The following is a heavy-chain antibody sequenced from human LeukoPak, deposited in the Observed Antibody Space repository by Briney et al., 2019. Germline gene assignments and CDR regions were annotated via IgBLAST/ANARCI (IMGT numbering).Heavy chain of an antibody. CDR3: ARDRHRYHYDGSGYPPY. J-gene: IGHJ4*02. CDR1: GFTFSDYY. Sequence: GGSLRLSCAASGFTFSDYYMTWIRQSPGKGLESVSYISSSGRSIYYADSVKGRFTISRDNAKNSLYLQMNSLRAEDTAVYYCARDRHRYHYDGSGYPPYWGQGTLVTVSS. V-gene: IGHV3-11*01. D-gene: IGHD3-22*01. CDR2: ISSSGRSI.